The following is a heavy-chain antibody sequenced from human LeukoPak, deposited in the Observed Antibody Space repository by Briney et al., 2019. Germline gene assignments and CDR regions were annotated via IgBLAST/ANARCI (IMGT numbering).Heavy chain of an antibody. Sequence: SQTLSLTCTVSGGSISSGSYYWSWIRQPAGKGLEWIGRIYTGGSTNYNPSLKSRVTISVDTSKNQFSLKLSSVTAADTAVYYCARVTYYYDSSDDWFDPWGQGTLVTVSS. CDR2: IYTGGST. V-gene: IGHV4-61*02. CDR1: GGSISSGSYY. J-gene: IGHJ5*02. CDR3: ARVTYYYDSSDDWFDP. D-gene: IGHD3-22*01.